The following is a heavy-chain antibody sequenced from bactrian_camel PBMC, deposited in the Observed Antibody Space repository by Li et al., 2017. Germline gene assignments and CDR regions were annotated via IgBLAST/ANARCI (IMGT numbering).Heavy chain of an antibody. J-gene: IGHJ6*01. CDR2: IASDGAT. Sequence: HVQLVESGGGSVQGGGSLRLSCTASGVTFDDSDMGWYRQAPGTECELVSNIASDGATYYVDSVKGRFTISQDKANNTVYLQMNSLEPEDTAMYHCAADSWRCYGLTPATEFGYWGQGTQVTVS. D-gene: IGHD3*01. CDR3: AADSWRCYGLTPATEFGY. CDR1: GVTFDDSD. V-gene: IGHV3S63*01.